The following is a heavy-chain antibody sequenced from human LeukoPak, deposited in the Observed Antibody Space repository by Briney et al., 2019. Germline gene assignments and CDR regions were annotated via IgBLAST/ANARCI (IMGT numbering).Heavy chain of an antibody. CDR2: IYTSGST. D-gene: IGHD2-2*01. V-gene: IGHV4-61*02. CDR3: ARSHWGYCSSTSCYNYYFDY. Sequence: SQTLSLTCTVSGGSISSGSYYWSWIRQPAGKGLEWIRRIYTSGSTNYSPSLKSRVTISVDTSKNQFSLKLSSVTAADTAVYYCARSHWGYCSSTSCYNYYFDYWGQGTLVTVSS. J-gene: IGHJ4*02. CDR1: GGSISSGSYY.